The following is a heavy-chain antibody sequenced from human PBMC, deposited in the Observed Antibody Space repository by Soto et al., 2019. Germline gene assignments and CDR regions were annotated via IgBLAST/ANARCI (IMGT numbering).Heavy chain of an antibody. V-gene: IGHV3-33*01. J-gene: IGHJ4*02. CDR1: GFTFSSYG. CDR2: IWYDGSNK. D-gene: IGHD6-6*01. CDR3: ARDPARRIAALGPPDY. Sequence: GWSLRLSCAASGFTFSSYGMHWVRQAPGKGLEWVAVIWYDGSNKYYADSVKGRCTISRDNSKNTLYLQMNSLRAEDTAVYYCARDPARRIAALGPPDYWGQGNMVAV.